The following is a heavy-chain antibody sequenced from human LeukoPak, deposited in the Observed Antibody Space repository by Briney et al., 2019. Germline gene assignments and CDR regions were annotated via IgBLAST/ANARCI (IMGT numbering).Heavy chain of an antibody. J-gene: IGHJ3*02. D-gene: IGHD6-13*01. CDR1: GVTVSTNY. V-gene: IGHV3-66*01. CDR3: ASLSSSKILHNAFDI. Sequence: PGGSLRLSCAVSGVTVSTNYLSWVCQAPGQGLEWVSVIYSGGSTYYADSVRDRFTISRDNSKNTLYLQMNSLRAEDTAMYYCASLSSSKILHNAFDIWGQGTMVTVSS. CDR2: IYSGGST.